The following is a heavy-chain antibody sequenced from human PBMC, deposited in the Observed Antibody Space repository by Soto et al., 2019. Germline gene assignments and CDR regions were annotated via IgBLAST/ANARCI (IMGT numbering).Heavy chain of an antibody. CDR3: ARDHYGSGSYSRNAGLTHGIAL. CDR2: ISSSSSYT. D-gene: IGHD3-10*01. CDR1: GFTFSDYY. Sequence: LGGSLRLSCAASGFTFSDYYMSWIRQAPGKGLEWVSYISSSSSYTNYADSVKGRFTISRDNAKNSLYLQMNSLRAEDTAVYYCARDHYGSGSYSRNAGLTHGIALWRQGTTVTVSS. V-gene: IGHV3-11*06. J-gene: IGHJ6*02.